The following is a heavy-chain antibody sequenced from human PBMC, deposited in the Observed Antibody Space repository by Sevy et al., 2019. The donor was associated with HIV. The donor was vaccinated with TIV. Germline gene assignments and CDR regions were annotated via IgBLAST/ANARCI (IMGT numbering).Heavy chain of an antibody. CDR3: ARDRRRGLAAAGTFYYYGMDV. D-gene: IGHD6-13*01. CDR2: ISSSSSTI. J-gene: IGHJ6*02. CDR1: GFTFSSYS. V-gene: IGHV3-48*02. Sequence: GGSLRLSCAASGFTFSSYSMNWVRQAPGKGLEWVSYISSSSSTIYYADSVKGRLTISRDNAKNSLYLQMNSLRDEDTAVYYCARDRRRGLAAAGTFYYYGMDVWGQWTTVTVSS.